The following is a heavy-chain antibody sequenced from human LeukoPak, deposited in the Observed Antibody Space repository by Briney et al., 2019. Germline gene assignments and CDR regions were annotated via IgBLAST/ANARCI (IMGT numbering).Heavy chain of an antibody. CDR2: INHSGST. J-gene: IGHJ4*02. CDR3: AAYGSGSYSTDY. CDR1: GGSFSGYY. D-gene: IGHD3-10*01. Sequence: SETLSLTCAVYGGSFSGYYWSWIRQPPGKGLEWIGEINHSGSTNYNPSLKSRVTISVDTSKNQFSLKLSSVTAADTAVYYCAAYGSGSYSTDYWGKGTLVTVSS. V-gene: IGHV4-34*01.